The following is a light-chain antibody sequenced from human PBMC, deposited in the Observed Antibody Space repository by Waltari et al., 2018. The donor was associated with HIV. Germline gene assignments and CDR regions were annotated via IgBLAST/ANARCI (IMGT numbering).Light chain of an antibody. CDR3: QSYDSSLSAWV. CDR2: CNS. V-gene: IGLV1-40*01. CDR1: SSNIGAGYD. J-gene: IGLJ3*02. Sequence: QSVLTQPPSVSGAPGQRVTISCTGSSSNIGAGYDVHWYQQLPGTAPKLLIYCNSNRPAGVPDRFAGSKSGTSASLAITGLQAEDEADYYCQSYDSSLSAWVFGGGTKLTVL.